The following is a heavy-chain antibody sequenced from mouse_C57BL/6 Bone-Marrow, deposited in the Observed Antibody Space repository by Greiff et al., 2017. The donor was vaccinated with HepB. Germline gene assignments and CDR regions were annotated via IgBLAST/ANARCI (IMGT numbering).Heavy chain of an antibody. CDR3: ARAGYDYFDY. V-gene: IGHV1-26*01. J-gene: IGHJ2*01. CDR1: GYTFTDYY. D-gene: IGHD2-12*01. Sequence: EVQLQQSGPELVKPGASVKISCKASGYTFTDYYMNWVKQSHGKSLEWIGDINPNNGGTSYNQKFKGKATLTVDKSSSTAYMGLRSLTSEDSAVYYCARAGYDYFDYWGQGTTLTVSS. CDR2: INPNNGGT.